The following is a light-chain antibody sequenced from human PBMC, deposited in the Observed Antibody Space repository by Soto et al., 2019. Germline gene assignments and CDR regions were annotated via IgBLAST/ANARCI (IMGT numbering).Light chain of an antibody. V-gene: IGLV2-8*01. CDR2: EVN. J-gene: IGLJ2*01. CDR3: SSSAGTKNMV. CDR1: SSDVGTSKY. Sequence: QSALTQPPSASGSPGQSVTISCTGTSSDVGTSKYDSWYRQHPGKAPKLLIYEVNKRPSGVPDRFSGSKSGSTASLTVSGLQAEDEADYYCSSSAGTKNMVFGGGTKLTVL.